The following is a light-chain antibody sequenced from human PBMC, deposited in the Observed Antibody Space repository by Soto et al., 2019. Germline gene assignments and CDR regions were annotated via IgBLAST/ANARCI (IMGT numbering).Light chain of an antibody. V-gene: IGKV1-5*01. CDR2: DAP. CDR1: QNIYTW. Sequence: DIHMTQSPSSLSASVGDRVTMSFRASQNIYTWLAWYQQKPGKAPKVLIYDAPSLEGGVPSRFSGTGSATEFRLTISSLQPDDFATYHCQHYGGVWTFGQGTKVDTK. J-gene: IGKJ1*01. CDR3: QHYGGVWT.